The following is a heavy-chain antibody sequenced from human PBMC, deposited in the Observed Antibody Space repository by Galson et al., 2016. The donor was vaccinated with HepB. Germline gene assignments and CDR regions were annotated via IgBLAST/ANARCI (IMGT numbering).Heavy chain of an antibody. Sequence: SLRLSCAASGFTFSTYWMTWVRQAPGKGLEWVANIKQDGSDKNYADSVKGRFTISRDNAKNSLYLQMNSLRPEDTAVYFCAKSSGGLLRYSGLDVWGQGTTVIVSS. CDR2: IKQDGSDK. V-gene: IGHV3-7*01. CDR3: AKSSGGLLRYSGLDV. D-gene: IGHD2/OR15-2a*01. CDR1: GFTFSTYW. J-gene: IGHJ6*02.